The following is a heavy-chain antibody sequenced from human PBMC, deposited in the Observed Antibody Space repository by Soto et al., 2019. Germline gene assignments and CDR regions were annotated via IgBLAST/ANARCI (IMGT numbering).Heavy chain of an antibody. V-gene: IGHV3-7*01. CDR1: GFTFSSYW. CDR3: ARESGPWWEIQLWSPYYFDY. Sequence: EVQLVESGGGLVQPGGSLRLSCAASGFTFSSYWMSWVRQAPGKGLEWVANIKQDGSEKYYVDSVKGRFTISRDNAKNSLYLQVDSLRAEDTAVYYCARESGPWWEIQLWSPYYFDYWGQGTLVTVSS. D-gene: IGHD5-18*01. J-gene: IGHJ4*02. CDR2: IKQDGSEK.